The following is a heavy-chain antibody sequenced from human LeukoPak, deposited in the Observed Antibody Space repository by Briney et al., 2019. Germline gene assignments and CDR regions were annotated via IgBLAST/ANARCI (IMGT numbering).Heavy chain of an antibody. J-gene: IGHJ4*02. V-gene: IGHV3-7*03. CDR3: AKEGRSLQTY. CDR1: GFMFSSNW. Sequence: QTGGSLRLSCAASGFMFSSNWMSWVRLAPGKGLEWVANIKEDGTETYYVDSVKGRFTISRDNAKNSLCLQMNSLRVEDTAVYYCAKEGRSLQTYWGQGTLVTVSS. CDR2: IKEDGTET. D-gene: IGHD5-24*01.